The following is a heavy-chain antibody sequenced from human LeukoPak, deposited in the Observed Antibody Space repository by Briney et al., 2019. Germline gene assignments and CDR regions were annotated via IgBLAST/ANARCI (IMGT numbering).Heavy chain of an antibody. D-gene: IGHD2-21*02. CDR2: IKSKTDGGTT. Sequence: PGGSLRLSCAASGFTFSNAWMSWVRQAPGKGLEWVGRIKSKTDGGTTDYAAPVKGRFTISRDDSKNTLYLQMNSLKTEDTAVYYCTTANVCGGDCYPDFDYWGQGTLVTVSS. CDR1: GFTFSNAW. V-gene: IGHV3-15*01. J-gene: IGHJ4*02. CDR3: TTANVCGGDCYPDFDY.